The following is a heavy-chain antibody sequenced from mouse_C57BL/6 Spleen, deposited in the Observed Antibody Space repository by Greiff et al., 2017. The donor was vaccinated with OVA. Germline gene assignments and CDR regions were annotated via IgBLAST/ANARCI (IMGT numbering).Heavy chain of an antibody. CDR3: ARWGLYDYDSFFDY. D-gene: IGHD2-4*01. Sequence: EVKLQESVAELVRPGASVKLSCTASGFNIKNTYMHWVKQRPEQGLEWIGRIDPANGNTKYAPKFQGKATITADTSTSTAYLQLSSLTSEDTAIYYCARWGLYDYDSFFDYWGQGTTLTVSS. V-gene: IGHV14-3*01. J-gene: IGHJ2*01. CDR2: IDPANGNT. CDR1: GFNIKNTY.